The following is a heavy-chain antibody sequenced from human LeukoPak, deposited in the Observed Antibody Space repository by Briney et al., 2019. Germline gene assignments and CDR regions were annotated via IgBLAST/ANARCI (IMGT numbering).Heavy chain of an antibody. Sequence: PSETLSLTCTVSGGSISAYYWSWIRQPPGKGLEWIGYFYYTASSNYNPSLKSRVSMSIDTSKNQFSLKLSSVTAADTAVYYCARGVSGYYDYVWGSYRPYNWFDPWGQGTLVTVSS. D-gene: IGHD3-16*02. CDR3: ARGVSGYYDYVWGSYRPYNWFDP. CDR1: GGSISAYY. V-gene: IGHV4-59*12. CDR2: FYYTASS. J-gene: IGHJ5*02.